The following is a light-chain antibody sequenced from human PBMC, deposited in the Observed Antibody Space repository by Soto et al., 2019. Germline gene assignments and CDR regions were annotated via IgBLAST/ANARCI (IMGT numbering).Light chain of an antibody. CDR3: QQFGSSPQLT. J-gene: IGKJ4*01. CDR2: GAS. CDR1: QSVRSTY. V-gene: IGKV3-20*01. Sequence: EVVLTQSPGTLSLSPGERATLSCRASQSVRSTYLAWYQHKPGQAPRLLIYGASSRATGIPDRFSGSGSGTDFTLTISRLEPEDFAVYYCQQFGSSPQLTFGGGTKVEIK.